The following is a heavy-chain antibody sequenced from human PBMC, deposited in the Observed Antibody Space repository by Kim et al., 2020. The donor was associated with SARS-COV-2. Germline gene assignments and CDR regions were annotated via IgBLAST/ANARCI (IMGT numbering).Heavy chain of an antibody. Sequence: AQKFQGRVTMTRDTSISTAYMELSRLRSDDTAVYYCARDTLYSSSWYLYWGQGTLVTVSS. V-gene: IGHV1-2*02. CDR3: ARDTLYSSSWYLY. D-gene: IGHD6-13*01. J-gene: IGHJ4*02.